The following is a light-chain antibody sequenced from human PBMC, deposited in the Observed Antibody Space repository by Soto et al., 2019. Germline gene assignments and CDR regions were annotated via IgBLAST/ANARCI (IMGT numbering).Light chain of an antibody. V-gene: IGKV1-5*01. CDR3: QQYNDYPLT. Sequence: DIQMTQSPSTLSASVGDRVTITCRASQNIRNWLAWYQQKPGKAPKLLIPNVSDLEYGVPSRFSGSGSGTEFTLTISSLQPDDFATYYCQQYNDYPLTFGGGTKVEI. CDR1: QNIRNW. J-gene: IGKJ4*01. CDR2: NVS.